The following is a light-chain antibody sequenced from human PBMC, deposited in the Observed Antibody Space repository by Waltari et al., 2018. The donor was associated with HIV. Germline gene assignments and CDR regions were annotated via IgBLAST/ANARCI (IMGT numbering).Light chain of an antibody. CDR3: QSFDKSLRDTVV. CDR2: GNG. J-gene: IGLJ2*01. V-gene: IGLV1-40*01. CDR1: SSNLGAGSD. Sequence: QSVLTPPPSVSGAPGQKVTVSCTGSSSNLGAGSDFHWYQQFPGTAPKLLVYGNGNRPSGVPDRFSASKAGTSASLAITGLQAEDEADYYCQSFDKSLRDTVVFGGGTKVSVL.